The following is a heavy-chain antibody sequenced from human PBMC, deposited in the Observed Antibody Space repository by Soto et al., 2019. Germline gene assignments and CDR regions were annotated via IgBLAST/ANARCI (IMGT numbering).Heavy chain of an antibody. CDR2: IYYSGST. CDR1: GGSISSSSYY. J-gene: IGHJ4*02. Sequence: SETLSLTCTVSGGSISSSSYYWGWIRQPPGKGLEWIGSIYYSGSTYYNPSLKSRVTISVDTSKNQFSLKLSSVTAADTAVYYCARTSGDWLLYYFDYWGQGTLVTVSS. V-gene: IGHV4-39*01. CDR3: ARTSGDWLLYYFDY. D-gene: IGHD3-9*01.